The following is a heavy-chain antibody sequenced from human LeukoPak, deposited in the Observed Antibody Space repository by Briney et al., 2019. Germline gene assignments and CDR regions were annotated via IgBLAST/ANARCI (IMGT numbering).Heavy chain of an antibody. CDR1: GFTFSNAW. CDR3: TTQISDYGDYWFDP. CDR2: IKSKTDGGTT. V-gene: IGHV3-15*01. D-gene: IGHD4-17*01. J-gene: IGHJ5*02. Sequence: GGSLRLSCAASGFTFSNAWMSWVRQAPGKGLEWVGRIKSKTDGGTTDYAATVKGRFTISRDDSKNTLYLQMNSLKTEDTAVYYCTTQISDYGDYWFDPWGQGTLVTVSS.